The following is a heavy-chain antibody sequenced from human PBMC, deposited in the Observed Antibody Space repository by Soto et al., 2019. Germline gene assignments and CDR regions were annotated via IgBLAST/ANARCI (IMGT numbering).Heavy chain of an antibody. CDR2: IYIGGNT. CDR1: GGSVSGDY. V-gene: IGHV4-4*07. D-gene: IGHD3-10*01. J-gene: IGHJ4*02. CDR3: ARGDGSGTYMDYFDY. Sequence: PSETLSLTCTVSGGSVSGDYCSWFRQPAGKELEWIGRIYIGGNTKYSPSLKTRVTMSGDTSKNQFSLKLSSVTAADTAVYYCARGDGSGTYMDYFDYWGQGTLVTVSS.